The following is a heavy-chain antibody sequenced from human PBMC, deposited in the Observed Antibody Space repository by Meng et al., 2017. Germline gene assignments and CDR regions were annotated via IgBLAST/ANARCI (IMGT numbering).Heavy chain of an antibody. Sequence: QITLKAYGPTLVKPTQTLTLTCTFSGFSLSTSGVGVGWIRQPPGKALEWLALIYWDDDKRYSPSLKSRLTITKDTSKNQVVLTMTNMDPVDTATYYCAHRRGDSREGWFDPWGQGTLVTVSS. CDR1: GFSLSTSGVG. V-gene: IGHV2-5*02. J-gene: IGHJ5*02. CDR3: AHRRGDSREGWFDP. CDR2: IYWDDDK. D-gene: IGHD2-21*02.